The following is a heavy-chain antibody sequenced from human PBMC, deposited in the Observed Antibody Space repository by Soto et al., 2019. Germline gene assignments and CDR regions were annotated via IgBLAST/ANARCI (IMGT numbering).Heavy chain of an antibody. J-gene: IGHJ2*01. Sequence: LRLSCAASGFIFSNYGMHWVRQAPGKGLEWVAVIWYDGSHESYADSVKGRFTISRDNSKNTLFLQMNSLRAEDTAVYYCARDRYSYDSRAYQGVDWYFDLWGRGTLVTVSS. D-gene: IGHD3-22*01. CDR2: IWYDGSHE. CDR3: ARDRYSYDSRAYQGVDWYFDL. CDR1: GFIFSNYG. V-gene: IGHV3-33*01.